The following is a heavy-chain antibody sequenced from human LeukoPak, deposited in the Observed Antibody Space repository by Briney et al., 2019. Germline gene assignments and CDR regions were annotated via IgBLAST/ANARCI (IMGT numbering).Heavy chain of an antibody. CDR1: GGSISSSNW. J-gene: IGHJ5*01. CDR2: IYHSGST. V-gene: IGHV4-4*02. CDR3: ARMTSNNWVDF. Sequence: PSETLSLTCAVFGGSISSSNWWGWVRQPPGKGLEWIGKIYHSGSTNYNPSLKSRVTVSVDKSKNQFSLNLTSVTAADTAVYYCARMTSNNWVDFWGLGTLVTVSS.